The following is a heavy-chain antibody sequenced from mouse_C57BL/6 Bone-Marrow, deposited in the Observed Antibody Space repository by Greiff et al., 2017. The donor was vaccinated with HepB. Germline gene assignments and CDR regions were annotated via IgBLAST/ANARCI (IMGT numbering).Heavy chain of an antibody. D-gene: IGHD1-1*01. Sequence: EVQLVESGGGLVQPGGSMKLSCVASGFTFSNYWMNWVRQSPEKGLEWVAQIRLKSDNYATHYAESVKGRFTISRDDSKSSVYLQMNNLRAEDTGIYYCTAEITTDFDYWGQGTTLTVSS. J-gene: IGHJ2*01. CDR3: TAEITTDFDY. CDR2: IRLKSDNYAT. V-gene: IGHV6-3*01. CDR1: GFTFSNYW.